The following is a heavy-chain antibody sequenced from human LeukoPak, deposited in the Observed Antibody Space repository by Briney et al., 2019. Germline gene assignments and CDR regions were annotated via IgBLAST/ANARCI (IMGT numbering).Heavy chain of an antibody. D-gene: IGHD1-26*01. CDR2: ISSSSSYI. V-gene: IGHV3-21*01. Sequence: GGSLRLSCAASGFTFSSYSMNWVRQAPGKGLEWVSSISSSSSYIYYADSVKGRFTISRDNAKNSLYLQMNSLRAEDTAVYFCAREIIGGASFLDYWGQGTLVTVSS. J-gene: IGHJ4*02. CDR3: AREIIGGASFLDY. CDR1: GFTFSSYS.